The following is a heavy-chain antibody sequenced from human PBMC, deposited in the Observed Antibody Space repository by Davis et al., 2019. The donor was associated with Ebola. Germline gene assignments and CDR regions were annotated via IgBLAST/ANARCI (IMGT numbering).Heavy chain of an antibody. V-gene: IGHV4-39*07. D-gene: IGHD3-22*01. J-gene: IGHJ3*02. CDR2: VYYTGTT. CDR3: ARDGYYYDSSGYYRDAFDI. CDR1: GGSISSSSYF. Sequence: MPGGSLRLSCTVSGGSISSSSYFWGWIRQPPGKGLEWIANVYYTGTTYYNPSLKSRVTISVDTSKNQFSLKLSSVTAADTAVYYCARDGYYYDSSGYYRDAFDIWGQGTMVTVSS.